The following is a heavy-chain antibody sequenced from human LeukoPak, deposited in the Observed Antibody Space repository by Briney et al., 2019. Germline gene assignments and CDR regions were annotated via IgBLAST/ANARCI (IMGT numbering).Heavy chain of an antibody. D-gene: IGHD6-19*01. CDR1: GDPFSSYA. CDR3: ARGRMAGTYVFDS. V-gene: IGHV1-69*13. Sequence: PGASVKVSCKASGDPFSSYAISWVRQAPGQGLEWMGGIIPIFGTANYAQKFQGRVTITADESTSTAYMELSSLRSEDTAVYYCARGRMAGTYVFDSWGQGTLVTVSS. CDR2: IIPIFGTA. J-gene: IGHJ4*02.